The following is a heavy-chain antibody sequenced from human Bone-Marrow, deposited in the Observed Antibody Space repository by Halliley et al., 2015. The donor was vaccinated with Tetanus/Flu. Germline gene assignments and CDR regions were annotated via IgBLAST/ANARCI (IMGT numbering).Heavy chain of an antibody. D-gene: IGHD4-17*01. V-gene: IGHV3-53*01. J-gene: IGHJ5*02. CDR3: ARAVFFYVDYDH. CDR1: GFSVSSTC. Sequence: SLRLSCAASGFSVSSTCMSWFRQAPGKGLEWVSLIYSYGDTYYADSVKGRFTISRDNSKNTLYLQMNSLRADDTAVYYCARAVFFYVDYDHWGQGTLVTVSS. CDR2: IYSYGDT.